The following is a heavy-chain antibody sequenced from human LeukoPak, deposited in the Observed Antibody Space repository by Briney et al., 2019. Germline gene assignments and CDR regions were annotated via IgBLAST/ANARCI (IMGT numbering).Heavy chain of an antibody. CDR2: INPNSGGT. D-gene: IGHD3-22*01. CDR3: ATPGFDSSGYYYHEYFQH. J-gene: IGHJ1*01. Sequence: ASVKASCKASGYTFTGYYMHWVRQAPGQGLEWMGWINPNSGGTNYAQKFQGRVSMTRDTSISTAYMELSRLRSDDTAVYYCATPGFDSSGYYYHEYFQHWGQGTLVTVSS. CDR1: GYTFTGYY. V-gene: IGHV1-2*02.